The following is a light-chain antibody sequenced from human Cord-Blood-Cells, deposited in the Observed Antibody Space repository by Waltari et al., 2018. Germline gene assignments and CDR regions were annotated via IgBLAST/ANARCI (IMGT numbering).Light chain of an antibody. CDR3: CSYAGSSRV. Sequence: QSALPQPAPVSGSPGQSITISCTGTSSDVGSYNLVSWYQQHPGKAPKLMIYEVSKRPSGVSNRFSGSKSGNTASLTISGLQAEDEADYYCCSYAGSSRVFGGGTKLTVL. CDR2: EVS. V-gene: IGLV2-23*02. CDR1: SSDVGSYNL. J-gene: IGLJ3*02.